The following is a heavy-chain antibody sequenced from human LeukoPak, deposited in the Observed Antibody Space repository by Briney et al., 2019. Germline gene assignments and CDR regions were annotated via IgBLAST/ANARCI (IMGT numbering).Heavy chain of an antibody. Sequence: SVKVSCKASGGTFSSYAISWVRQAPGQGLEWMGGIIPIFGTANYAQKFQGRVTITADESTSTAYMELSSLGSEDTAVYYCARSALHVVVTANPFDYWGQGTLVTVPS. J-gene: IGHJ4*02. CDR3: ARSALHVVVTANPFDY. V-gene: IGHV1-69*13. D-gene: IGHD2-21*02. CDR1: GGTFSSYA. CDR2: IIPIFGTA.